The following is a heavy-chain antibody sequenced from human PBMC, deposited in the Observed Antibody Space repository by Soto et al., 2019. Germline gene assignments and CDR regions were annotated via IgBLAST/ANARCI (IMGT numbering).Heavy chain of an antibody. CDR1: GYTFTSYG. Sequence: QVQLVQSGAEVKKPGASVKVSCKASGYTFTSYGISWVRQAPGQGLEWMGWISAYNGNTNYAQKLQARVTMTTDTSTSTAYMELRSLRSDDTAVYYCARGVEYYDILTGYYTSHWFDPWGQGTLVTVSS. CDR2: ISAYNGNT. D-gene: IGHD3-9*01. V-gene: IGHV1-18*01. J-gene: IGHJ5*02. CDR3: ARGVEYYDILTGYYTSHWFDP.